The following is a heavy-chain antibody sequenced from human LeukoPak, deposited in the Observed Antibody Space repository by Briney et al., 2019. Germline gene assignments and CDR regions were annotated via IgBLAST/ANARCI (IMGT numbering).Heavy chain of an antibody. CDR3: ARGASGYSYG. CDR1: GFTFSSYW. V-gene: IGHV3-74*01. J-gene: IGHJ4*02. D-gene: IGHD5-18*01. CDR2: INSDGTST. Sequence: GGSLRLSCAASGFTFSSYWMHWVRQVPGKGLVWVSRINSDGTSTTYADSVKGRFTISRDNDKNTLYLQMNSLRAEDTAVYYCARGASGYSYGWGQGTLVTVSS.